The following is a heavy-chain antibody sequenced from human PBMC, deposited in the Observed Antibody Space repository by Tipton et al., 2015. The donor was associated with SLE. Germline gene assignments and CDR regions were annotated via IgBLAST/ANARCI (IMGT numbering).Heavy chain of an antibody. J-gene: IGHJ4*02. V-gene: IGHV4-39*06. D-gene: IGHD3-22*01. CDR1: GGSISRSTYH. Sequence: TLSLTCTVSGGSISRSTYHWGWIRQPPGKGLEWIGSISHSGNIYLNPSLKSRASLSIDTSRNEVLLRLSSVTAADTAVYYCARHDYDLNGYYQPYFDYWGQGTLVTVSS. CDR2: ISHSGNI. CDR3: ARHDYDLNGYYQPYFDY.